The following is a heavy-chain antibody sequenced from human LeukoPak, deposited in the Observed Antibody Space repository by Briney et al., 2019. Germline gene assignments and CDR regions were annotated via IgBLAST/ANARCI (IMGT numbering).Heavy chain of an antibody. CDR2: IYTSGST. CDR3: AREPLFDY. J-gene: IGHJ4*02. CDR1: GGSISSGSYY. Sequence: SETLSLTCTVSGGSISSGSYYWSWIRQPAGKGLEWIGRIYTSGSTHYSPSLKSRVTISVDTSKNQFSLKLSSVTAADTAVYYCAREPLFDYWGQGTLVTVSS. V-gene: IGHV4-61*02.